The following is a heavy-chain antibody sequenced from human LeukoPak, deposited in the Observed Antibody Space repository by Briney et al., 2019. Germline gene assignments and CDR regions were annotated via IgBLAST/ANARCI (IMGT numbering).Heavy chain of an antibody. Sequence: ASVKVSCKPSGYTFNTYGITWVRQAPGQGLEWMGWISPYNGNTNYAQKFQGRVTMTTDTSTSTAYMEMRSLRSDDTAVYYCARASTVVPGAVDYWGQGTLVTVSS. CDR3: ARASTVVPGAVDY. CDR1: GYTFNTYG. V-gene: IGHV1-18*01. J-gene: IGHJ4*02. CDR2: ISPYNGNT. D-gene: IGHD2-2*01.